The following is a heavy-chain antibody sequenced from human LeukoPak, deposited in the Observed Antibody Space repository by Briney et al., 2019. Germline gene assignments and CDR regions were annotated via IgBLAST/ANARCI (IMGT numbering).Heavy chain of an antibody. Sequence: PSETLSLTCTVSGGSISSGGYYWSWIRQHPGKGLEWIGYIYYSGSTYYNPSLKSRVTISVDTSKNQFSLKLSSVTVADTAVYYCARDVGLEAAAGTGFDYWGQGTLVTVSS. J-gene: IGHJ4*02. CDR2: IYYSGST. D-gene: IGHD6-13*01. CDR3: ARDVGLEAAAGTGFDY. V-gene: IGHV4-31*03. CDR1: GGSISSGGYY.